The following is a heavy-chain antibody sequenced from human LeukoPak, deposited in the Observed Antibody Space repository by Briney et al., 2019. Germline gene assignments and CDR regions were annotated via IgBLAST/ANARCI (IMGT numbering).Heavy chain of an antibody. V-gene: IGHV4-39*01. J-gene: IGHJ4*01. CDR3: ARLGGDGKDY. Sequence: PSETLSLTCTVSGGSISSSSYYWGWIRQPPGKGLEWIGSIYYSGSTYYNPSLKSRVTISVDTSKNQFSLKLSSVTAADTAVYYCARLGGDGKDYWGQEPWSPSPQ. CDR2: IYYSGST. CDR1: GGSISSSSYY. D-gene: IGHD1-14*01.